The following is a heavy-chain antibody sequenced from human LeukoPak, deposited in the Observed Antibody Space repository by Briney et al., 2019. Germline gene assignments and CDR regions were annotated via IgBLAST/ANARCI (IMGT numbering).Heavy chain of an antibody. CDR1: GFTFSSYW. D-gene: IGHD3-10*01. J-gene: IGHJ5*02. CDR2: INSDGSST. Sequence: PGGSLRLSCAASGFTFSSYWMHWVRQAPGKGLVWVSRINSDGSSTNYADSVKGRFTISRDNAKNTLYLQMNSLRAEDTAVYYCPRVPMFRGFFVWFDPWGQGTLVTVSS. CDR3: PRVPMFRGFFVWFDP. V-gene: IGHV3-74*01.